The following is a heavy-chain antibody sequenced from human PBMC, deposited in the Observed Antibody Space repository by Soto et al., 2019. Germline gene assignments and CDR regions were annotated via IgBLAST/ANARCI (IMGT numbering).Heavy chain of an antibody. CDR3: AMPPDYTSGWFGLVDY. CDR1: GFTFSDRG. CDR2: ISYDGINK. D-gene: IGHD3-10*01. V-gene: IGHV3-30*03. J-gene: IGHJ4*02. Sequence: QVQLVESGGGVVQPGRSLRLSCAASGFTFSDRGMHWVRQAPGKGLEWVAIISYDGINKYYIDSVKGRFTISRDNSKNKLYLQMDSLRGDDTGGYYWAMPPDYTSGWFGLVDYWGQGTLVTVSS.